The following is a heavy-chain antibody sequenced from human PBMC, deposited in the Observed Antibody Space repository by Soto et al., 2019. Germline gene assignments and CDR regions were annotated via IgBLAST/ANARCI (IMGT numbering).Heavy chain of an antibody. V-gene: IGHV4-30-4*07. CDR2: IYDTGTT. CDR1: GGSISSGGYS. CDR3: VRDGTKTLRDWFDP. D-gene: IGHD1-1*01. J-gene: IGHJ5*02. Sequence: SETLSLTCGVSGGSISSGGYSWIWIRQPPGKGLEWIGCIYDTGTTDYNPSLKSRVMMSVDTSKKQFSLKLRSVTAADTAVYYCVRDGTKTLRDWFDPWGQGISVTVS.